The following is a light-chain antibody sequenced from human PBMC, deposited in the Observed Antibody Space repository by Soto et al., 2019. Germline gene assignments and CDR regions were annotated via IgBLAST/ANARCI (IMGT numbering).Light chain of an antibody. V-gene: IGKV3-20*01. CDR1: QSVSNNY. Sequence: VLTQSPGTLSLYPGERSTLSCRSSQSVSNNYLAWYQQKPGQGPRLLIYGASSRATGIPDRFSGSGSGTDFTLTISRLEPEDFAVYYCQQYGTPPQTFGQGTRWIS. J-gene: IGKJ1*01. CDR2: GAS. CDR3: QQYGTPPQT.